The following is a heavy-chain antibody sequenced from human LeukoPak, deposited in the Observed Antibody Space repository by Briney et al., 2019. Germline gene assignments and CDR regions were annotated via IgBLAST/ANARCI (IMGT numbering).Heavy chain of an antibody. J-gene: IGHJ2*01. D-gene: IGHD2-15*01. CDR1: GFTFSTYS. Sequence: GGSLRLSCAASGFTFSTYSMNWVRQAPGKGLEWVSSISSDSRYIFYADVVKGRFIISRDNAKNLLYLQMHSLRPGDTAVYYCARIEGNCRCPNCYWGHGYYFDLWGRGTLVTVSS. CDR2: ISSDSRYI. CDR3: ARIEGNCRCPNCYWGHGYYFDL. V-gene: IGHV3-21*01.